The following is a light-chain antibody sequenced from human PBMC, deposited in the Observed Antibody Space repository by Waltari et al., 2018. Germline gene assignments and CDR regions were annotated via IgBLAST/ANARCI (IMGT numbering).Light chain of an antibody. CDR3: QQYYSYLPT. Sequence: AIRITQPPSSLSASTGDRVTIPCRERQGISSYLAWYQQKPGQAPKLLIYTGSTWQSGVPSRFSGSGSGTDFTLTISCLQSEDFATYYCQQYYSYLPTFGQGTKVEIK. CDR1: QGISSY. CDR2: TGS. V-gene: IGKV1-8*01. J-gene: IGKJ1*01.